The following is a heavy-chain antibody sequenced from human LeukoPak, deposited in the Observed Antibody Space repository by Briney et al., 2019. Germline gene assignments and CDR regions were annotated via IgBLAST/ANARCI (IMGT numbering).Heavy chain of an antibody. CDR1: GFTFSSYG. V-gene: IGHV3-23*01. Sequence: GGSLRLSCAASGFTFSSYGMSWVRQAPGKGLEWVSAISGSGGSTYYADSVKGRFTISRDNSKNTLYLQMNSLRAEDTAVYYCAKDRLLAVAGTFDYWGQGTLVTVSS. CDR2: ISGSGGST. D-gene: IGHD6-19*01. CDR3: AKDRLLAVAGTFDY. J-gene: IGHJ4*02.